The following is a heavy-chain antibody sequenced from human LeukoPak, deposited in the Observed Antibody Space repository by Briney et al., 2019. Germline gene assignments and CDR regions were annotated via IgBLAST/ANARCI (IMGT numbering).Heavy chain of an antibody. CDR3: ARVRDHPGIAVGGIDY. J-gene: IGHJ4*02. CDR2: IKQDGSEK. D-gene: IGHD6-19*01. Sequence: GGSLRLSCAASGFTFSSYWMSWVRQAPGKGLEWVANIKQDGSEKYYVDSVKGRFTISRDNAKNSLYLQMNSLRAEDTAVYYCARVRDHPGIAVGGIDYWGQGTLVTVSS. CDR1: GFTFSSYW. V-gene: IGHV3-7*01.